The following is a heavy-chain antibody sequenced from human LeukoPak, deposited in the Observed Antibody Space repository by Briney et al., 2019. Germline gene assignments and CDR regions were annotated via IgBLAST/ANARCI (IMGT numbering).Heavy chain of an antibody. V-gene: IGHV3-74*01. CDR3: AREWKWLRLTQFDY. J-gene: IGHJ4*02. CDR1: GFTFSSYW. Sequence: GGSLRLSCAASGFTFSSYWMHWVRQAPGKGLVWVSRINSDGSSTSYADSVKGRFTISRDNAKNTLYLQMNSLRAEDTAVYYCAREWKWLRLTQFDYWGQGTLVTVSS. D-gene: IGHD5-12*01. CDR2: INSDGSST.